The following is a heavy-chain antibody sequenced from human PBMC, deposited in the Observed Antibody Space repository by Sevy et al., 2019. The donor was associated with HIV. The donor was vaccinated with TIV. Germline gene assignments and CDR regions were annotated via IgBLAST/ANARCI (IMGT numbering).Heavy chain of an antibody. D-gene: IGHD3-16*01. J-gene: IGHJ3*02. CDR2: VNDDGTIT. CDR3: VRDQRGPSNAFDM. V-gene: IGHV3-74*01. CDR1: GFTFSSYW. Sequence: GGSLRLSCAASGFTFSSYWMHWVRQAPGKRLVWVARVNDDGTITYNADSVKGRFTISRGNAKNTLYLQMNSLRVDDTAVYFCVRDQRGPSNAFDMWGQGTLVTVSS.